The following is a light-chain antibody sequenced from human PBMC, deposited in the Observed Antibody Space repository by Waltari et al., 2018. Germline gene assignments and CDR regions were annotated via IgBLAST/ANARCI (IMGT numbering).Light chain of an antibody. J-gene: IGKJ4*01. Sequence: DLQMTQSPSTLSAPVGDRVTITCRASQSISNWLAWYQQKPGKAPKLLIYKASTLESGVPSRFSGSGSGTDFTLTISSLQPDDFATYYCQQYNSYSLLTFGGGTKIEIK. CDR2: KAS. CDR3: QQYNSYSLLT. CDR1: QSISNW. V-gene: IGKV1-5*03.